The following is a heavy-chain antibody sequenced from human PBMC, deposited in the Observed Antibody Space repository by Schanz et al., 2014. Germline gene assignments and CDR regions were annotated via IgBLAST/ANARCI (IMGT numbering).Heavy chain of an antibody. CDR1: GGTFSTYT. V-gene: IGHV1-69*02. CDR2: IIPILGIA. J-gene: IGHJ6*02. CDR3: ARAKRFGDMDV. Sequence: QVQLVQSGAEVKKPGSSVKVSCKASGGTFSTYTISWVRQAPGQGLEWMGRIIPILGIANYAQNFQGRVTITADKSTSTAYMELRNLRSDDTAVYYCARAKRFGDMDVWGQGTTVTVSS. D-gene: IGHD3-10*01.